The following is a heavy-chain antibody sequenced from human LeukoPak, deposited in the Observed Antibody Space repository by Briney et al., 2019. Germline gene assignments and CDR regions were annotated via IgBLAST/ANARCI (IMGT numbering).Heavy chain of an antibody. V-gene: IGHV3-21*01. CDR3: ARDPDYYDSSGSFDY. CDR2: ISSSSSYI. J-gene: IGHJ4*02. Sequence: GGSLRLSCVASGFTFSSYSMNWVRQAPGKGLEWVSSISSSSSYIYYADSVKGRFTISRDNAKNSLYLQMNSLRAEDTAVYYCARDPDYYDSSGSFDYWGQGTLVTVSS. D-gene: IGHD3-22*01. CDR1: GFTFSSYS.